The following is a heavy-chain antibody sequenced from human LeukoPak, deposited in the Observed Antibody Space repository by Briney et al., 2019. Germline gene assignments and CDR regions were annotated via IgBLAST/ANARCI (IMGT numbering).Heavy chain of an antibody. Sequence: GRSLRLSCAGSGFPFSSFGMNWVRQAPGKGLEWVAVIWYDGSYKYYADSVKGRFTISRDNSENTLFLQMNSLRVEDTGVYYCAGGLHWFDPWGQGTLVTVSS. V-gene: IGHV3-33*01. CDR2: IWYDGSYK. CDR3: AGGLHWFDP. CDR1: GFPFSSFG. D-gene: IGHD2-15*01. J-gene: IGHJ5*02.